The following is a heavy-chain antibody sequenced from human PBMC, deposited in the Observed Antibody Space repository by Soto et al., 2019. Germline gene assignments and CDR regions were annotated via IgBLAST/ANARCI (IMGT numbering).Heavy chain of an antibody. V-gene: IGHV3-7*03. Sequence: GSLRLSCAASGFTFISYWISCVRHSPLKWLEWVANIKQDGSEKYYVDSVKGRFTISRDNAKNSLYLQMNSLRAEDTAVYYCAREHYVWGSYQGYGMDVWGQGTTVTVSS. CDR3: AREHYVWGSYQGYGMDV. CDR1: GFTFISYW. CDR2: IKQDGSEK. J-gene: IGHJ6*02. D-gene: IGHD3-16*02.